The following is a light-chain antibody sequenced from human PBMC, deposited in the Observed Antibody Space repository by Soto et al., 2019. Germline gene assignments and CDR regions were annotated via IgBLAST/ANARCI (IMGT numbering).Light chain of an antibody. CDR2: AAS. V-gene: IGKV1-39*01. CDR3: QQSCSTPRT. CDR1: QSISSY. Sequence: DIQMTQSPSSLSASVGDRVTITCRASQSISSYLNWYQQKPGKAPKLLIYAASSLQSGVPSRFSDSGSGTDFTRTISSLQPEDFATYYCQQSCSTPRTFGQGTRLEI. J-gene: IGKJ5*01.